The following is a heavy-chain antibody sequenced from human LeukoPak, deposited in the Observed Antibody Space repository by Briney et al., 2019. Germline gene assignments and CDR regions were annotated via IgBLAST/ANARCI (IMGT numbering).Heavy chain of an antibody. J-gene: IGHJ3*02. CDR1: GFTFSSNY. D-gene: IGHD1-26*01. CDR3: ARGGSYSNAFDI. Sequence: GGSLRLSCAASGFTFSSNYMSWARQAPGKGLEWVSVIYSGGSTYHADSVKGRFTISRDNSKNTLCLQMNSLRAVDTAVYYCARGGSYSNAFDIWGQGTMVTVSS. CDR2: IYSGGST. V-gene: IGHV3-53*01.